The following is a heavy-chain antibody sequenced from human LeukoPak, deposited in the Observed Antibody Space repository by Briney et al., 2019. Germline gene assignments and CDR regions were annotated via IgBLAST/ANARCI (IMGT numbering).Heavy chain of an antibody. Sequence: GSLLLSCAASGFTFSSYAMHWVRQAPGKGLEWVGRIKSKTDGGTTDYAAPVKGRFTISRDDSKNTLYLQMNSLKTEDTAVYYCTTGVVPAAVDYWGQGTLVTVSS. CDR3: TTGVVPAAVDY. CDR1: GFTFSSYA. CDR2: IKSKTDGGTT. J-gene: IGHJ4*02. V-gene: IGHV3-15*01. D-gene: IGHD2-2*01.